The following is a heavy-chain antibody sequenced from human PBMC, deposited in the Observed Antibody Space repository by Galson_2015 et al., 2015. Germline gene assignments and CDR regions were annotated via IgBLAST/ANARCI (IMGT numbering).Heavy chain of an antibody. V-gene: IGHV1-58*01. D-gene: IGHD2-15*01. Sequence: SVKVSCKASGFTFTSSAVQWVRQARGQRLEWIGWIVVGSGNTNYAQKFQERVTITRDMSTSTAYMELSSLRSEDTAVYYCAADRGGGYYYGMDVWGQGTTVTVSS. J-gene: IGHJ6*02. CDR1: GFTFTSSA. CDR2: IVVGSGNT. CDR3: AADRGGGYYYGMDV.